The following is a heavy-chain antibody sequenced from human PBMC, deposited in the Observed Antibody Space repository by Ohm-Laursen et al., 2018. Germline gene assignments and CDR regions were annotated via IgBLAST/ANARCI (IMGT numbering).Heavy chain of an antibody. Sequence: SVKVSCKASGGTFSSYAINWVRQATGQGLEWMGWMNPNSGNTGYAQKFQGRVTMTRNTSISTAYMELSSLRSEDTAVYYCARGGRDAYYDFWSGYYGVGYYYYGMDVWGQGTTVTVSS. CDR3: ARGGRDAYYDFWSGYYGVGYYYYGMDV. CDR1: GGTFSSYA. D-gene: IGHD3-3*01. J-gene: IGHJ6*02. V-gene: IGHV1-8*02. CDR2: MNPNSGNT.